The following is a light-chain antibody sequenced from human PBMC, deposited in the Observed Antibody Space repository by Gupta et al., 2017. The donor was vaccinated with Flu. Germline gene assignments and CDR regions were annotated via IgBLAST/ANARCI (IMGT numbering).Light chain of an antibody. Sequence: EGVMPQTPAPLSVSPGERATLSCRASQRVNSNFAWYQQKPGQAPRRLIYGASTRTTGVPARFSGSGSGTDFTLTISSLQSEDFAVYYCLQYNSWPYSFGQGTRLEIK. J-gene: IGKJ2*03. CDR3: LQYNSWPYS. V-gene: IGKV3-15*01. CDR2: GAS. CDR1: QRVNSN.